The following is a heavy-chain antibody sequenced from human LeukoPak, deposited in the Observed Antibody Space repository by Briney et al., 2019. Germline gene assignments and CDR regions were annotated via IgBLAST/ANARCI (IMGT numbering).Heavy chain of an antibody. CDR2: IYYSGST. CDR1: GVSISSYY. D-gene: IGHD3-10*01. V-gene: IGHV4-59*01. CDR3: ARSGTMVRGVPLEIPYYYYYGMDV. J-gene: IGHJ6*02. Sequence: PSETLSLTCTVSGVSISSYYWSWIRQPPGKGLEWIGYIYYSGSTNYNPSLKSRVTISVDTSKNQFSLKPSSVTAADTAVYYCARSGTMVRGVPLEIPYYYYYGMDVWGQGTTVTVSS.